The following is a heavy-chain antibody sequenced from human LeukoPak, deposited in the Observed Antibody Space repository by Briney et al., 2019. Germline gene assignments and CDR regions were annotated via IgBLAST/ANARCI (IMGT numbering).Heavy chain of an antibody. J-gene: IGHJ4*02. CDR3: AKRGVVIRVILVGFHKEAYYFNS. D-gene: IGHD3-22*01. Sequence: GGSLRLSCAVSGITLSNYGMRGVRQAPGGGVEWVAGISDRGGRTNYADSVKGRFTISRDNPRNTLYLQMNSLSAEDTAVYFCAKRGVVIRVILVGFHKEAYYFNSWGQGALVTVSS. CDR2: ISDRGGRT. CDR1: GITLSNYG. V-gene: IGHV3-23*01.